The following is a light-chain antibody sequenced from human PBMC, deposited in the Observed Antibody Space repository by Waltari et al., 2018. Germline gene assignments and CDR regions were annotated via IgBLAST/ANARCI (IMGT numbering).Light chain of an antibody. V-gene: IGLV3-21*03. J-gene: IGLJ3*02. CDR2: DDS. CDR3: AAWDDSLRRKV. CDR1: IGGKS. Sequence: SYVLTQPPSVSVAPGKTATITCGGNIGGKSVHWYQRKAGPAPVLVVYDDSDRPPGIPERFSGSKSGTSTSLAISGLRSEDEADYYCAAWDDSLRRKVFGGGTKLTVL.